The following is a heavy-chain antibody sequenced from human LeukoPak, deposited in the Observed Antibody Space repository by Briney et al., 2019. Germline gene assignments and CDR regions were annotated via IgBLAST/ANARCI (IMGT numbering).Heavy chain of an antibody. CDR2: IYSSGST. J-gene: IGHJ4*02. CDR1: GGSISNNNYY. V-gene: IGHV4-39*07. CDR3: ARLPPLRYCDWSPPRPIVY. D-gene: IGHD3-9*01. Sequence: PSETLSLTCTVSGGSISNNNYYWGRIRQPPGKGLEWIGNIYSSGSTYYKPSLKSRVTISVNTSKNQFSRKLSSVTAESTAEYYGARLPPLRYCDWSPPRPIVYWGEGTLLTVSS.